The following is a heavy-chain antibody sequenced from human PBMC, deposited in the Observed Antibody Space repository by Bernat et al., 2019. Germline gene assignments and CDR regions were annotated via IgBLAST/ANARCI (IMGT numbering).Heavy chain of an antibody. V-gene: IGHV4-59*08. CDR1: SDSISSYY. J-gene: IGHJ4*02. D-gene: IGHD3-16*01. CDR3: ARHRNKGESGPTFDY. Sequence: QVQLQESGPGLVKPSETLSLTCTVSSDSISSYYWSWIRQPPGDGLGWIGCVYYSRNSDYNPSLKSRATISIDTSKNQVSLRLSSVTAADTAVYFCARHRNKGESGPTFDYWGQGTLVTVSS. CDR2: VYYSRNS.